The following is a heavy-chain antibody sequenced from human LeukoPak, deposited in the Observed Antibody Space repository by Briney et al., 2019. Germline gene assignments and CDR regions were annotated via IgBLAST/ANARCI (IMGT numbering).Heavy chain of an antibody. D-gene: IGHD3-3*01. CDR3: ARDRAGKSTIFGVGIDY. Sequence: ASVKVSCKACGYTFTGYYMHWVRQAPGQGLEWMGRINPNSGGTNYAQKFQGRVTMTRDTSISTAYMELSRLRSDDTAVYYCARDRAGKSTIFGVGIDYWGQGTLVTVSS. CDR2: INPNSGGT. V-gene: IGHV1-2*06. J-gene: IGHJ4*02. CDR1: GYTFTGYY.